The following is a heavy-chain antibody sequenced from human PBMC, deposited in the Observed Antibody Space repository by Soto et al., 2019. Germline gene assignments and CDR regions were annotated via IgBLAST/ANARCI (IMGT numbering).Heavy chain of an antibody. CDR3: ARTPDYYDSSGYYSWLDP. Sequence: SETLSLTCAVSGGSISSGGYSWSWIRQPPGKGLEWIGYIYHSGSTYYNPSLKSRVTISVDRSKNQFSLKLSSVTAADTAVYYCARTPDYYDSSGYYSWLDPWGQGTLVTVSS. D-gene: IGHD3-22*01. CDR2: IYHSGST. V-gene: IGHV4-30-2*01. CDR1: GGSISSGGYS. J-gene: IGHJ5*02.